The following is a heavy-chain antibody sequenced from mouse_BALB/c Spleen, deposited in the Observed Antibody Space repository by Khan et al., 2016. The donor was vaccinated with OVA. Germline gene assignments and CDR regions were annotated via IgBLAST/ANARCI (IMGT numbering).Heavy chain of an antibody. CDR2: IWGGGST. J-gene: IGHJ4*01. D-gene: IGHD2-10*02. Sequence: VQLQESGPGLVAPSQNLSITCSVSGFSLTDYGVSWIRQPPGKGLEWLGVIWGGGSTYYNSALESRLSISKDNSKSQVFLKMNSLQTDDTAMYYCAKGVWSYYYGVDYWGQGTSVTVSS. CDR3: AKGVWSYYYGVDY. V-gene: IGHV2-6-5*01. CDR1: GFSLTDYG.